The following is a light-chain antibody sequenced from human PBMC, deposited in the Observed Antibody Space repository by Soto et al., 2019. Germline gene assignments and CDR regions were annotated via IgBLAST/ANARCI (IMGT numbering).Light chain of an antibody. J-gene: IGKJ2*01. CDR1: QSVTNTY. Sequence: EIVLTQSPGTLSLSPGERAILSCRASQSVTNTYLAWYQQKPGQAPRLLIYGASSRATGIPDRFSGSGSGTDFTLTISRLEPEDFAVYYCQQYGSSPYAFGQGTKLEIE. CDR3: QQYGSSPYA. CDR2: GAS. V-gene: IGKV3-20*01.